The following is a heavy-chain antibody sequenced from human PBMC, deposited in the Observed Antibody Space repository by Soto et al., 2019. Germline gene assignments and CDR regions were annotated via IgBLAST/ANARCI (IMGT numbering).Heavy chain of an antibody. CDR1: GFTFSSYA. CDR3: AYSSTPFDY. CDR2: ISGSGGST. D-gene: IGHD6-13*01. Sequence: PGGSLPLSCPASGFTFSSYAMSWVRQAPGKGLEWVSAISGSGGSTYYADSVKGRFTISRDNSKNTLYLQMNSLRAEDTAVYYCAYSSTPFDYWGQGTLVTVSS. J-gene: IGHJ4*02. V-gene: IGHV3-23*01.